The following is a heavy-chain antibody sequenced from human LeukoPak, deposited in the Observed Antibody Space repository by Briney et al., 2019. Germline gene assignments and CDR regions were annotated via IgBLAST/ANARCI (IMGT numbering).Heavy chain of an antibody. Sequence: GGSLRLSCAASGFTVSSNYMSWVRQAPGKGLEWVSVIYSGGSTYCADSVKGRFTISRDNSKNTLYLQMNSLRAEDTAVYYCARVYYDILTGPGPDAFDIWGQGTMVTVSS. CDR3: ARVYYDILTGPGPDAFDI. D-gene: IGHD3-9*01. V-gene: IGHV3-53*01. J-gene: IGHJ3*02. CDR2: IYSGGST. CDR1: GFTVSSNY.